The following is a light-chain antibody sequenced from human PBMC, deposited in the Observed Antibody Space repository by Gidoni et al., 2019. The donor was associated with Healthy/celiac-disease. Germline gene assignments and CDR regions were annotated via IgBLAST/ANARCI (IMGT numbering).Light chain of an antibody. CDR3: QQYYSYPPFT. Sequence: AIRMTQSPSSLSASTGDRVTITCRAVQGISSYLAWYQQKPGKAPKLLIYAASTLQSGVPSRFSGSGSGTDFTLTISCLQSEDFATYYCQQYYSYPPFTFGPXTKVDIK. CDR1: QGISSY. CDR2: AAS. J-gene: IGKJ3*01. V-gene: IGKV1-8*01.